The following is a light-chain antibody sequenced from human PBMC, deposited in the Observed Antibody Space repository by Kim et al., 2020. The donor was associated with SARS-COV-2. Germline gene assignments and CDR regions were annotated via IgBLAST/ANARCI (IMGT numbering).Light chain of an antibody. Sequence: SASVGDRVTNTCRASRSISFHLNWYQQKPGKAPELLIYAASSLQSGVPSTFSGSGSGTEFTLTITSLQPEDFATYYCQQSYSTPYSFGQGTKLEI. CDR2: AAS. J-gene: IGKJ2*03. V-gene: IGKV1-39*01. CDR3: QQSYSTPYS. CDR1: RSISFH.